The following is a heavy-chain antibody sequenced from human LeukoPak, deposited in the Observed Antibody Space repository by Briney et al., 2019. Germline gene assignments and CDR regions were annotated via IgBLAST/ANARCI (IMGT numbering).Heavy chain of an antibody. CDR2: INHSGST. J-gene: IGHJ4*02. Sequence: SETLSLTCAVYGGSFSGYYWSWIRQPPGKGLEWIGEINHSGSTNYNPSLKSRVTISVDTSKNQFSLKLSSVTAADTAVYYCARGVGYGSGSYYVDYWGQGTLVTVSS. D-gene: IGHD3-10*01. CDR3: ARGVGYGSGSYYVDY. CDR1: GGSFSGYY. V-gene: IGHV4-34*01.